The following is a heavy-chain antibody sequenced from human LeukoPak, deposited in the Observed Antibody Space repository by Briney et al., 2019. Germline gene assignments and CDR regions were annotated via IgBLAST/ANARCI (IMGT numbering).Heavy chain of an antibody. J-gene: IGHJ4*02. D-gene: IGHD2-8*01. V-gene: IGHV4-61*02. CDR2: IYTSGST. CDR1: GGSISSGIYY. Sequence: PSETLSLTCTVSGGSISSGIYYWSWVRRPAGKGLEWIGRIYTSGSTNYNPSLKSRVTISVDTSNNQFSLKLSSVTAADTAVYYCAGTKWEVYGNPMDYWGQGTLVTVSS. CDR3: AGTKWEVYGNPMDY.